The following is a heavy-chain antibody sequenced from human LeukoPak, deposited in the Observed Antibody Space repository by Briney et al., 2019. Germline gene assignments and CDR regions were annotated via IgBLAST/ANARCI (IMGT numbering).Heavy chain of an antibody. J-gene: IGHJ6*03. CDR3: ARLCPGVTHYYYYYYMDV. CDR1: GFTFSDCY. CDR2: ISSSSSYI. Sequence: GGSLRLSCAASGFTFSDCYMSWIRKPPGKGLEWVSSISSSSSYIYYADSVKGRFTISRDNAKNSLYLQMNSLRAEDTAMYYCARLCPGVTHYYYYYYMDVWGKGTTVTISS. D-gene: IGHD3-10*01. V-gene: IGHV3-11*06.